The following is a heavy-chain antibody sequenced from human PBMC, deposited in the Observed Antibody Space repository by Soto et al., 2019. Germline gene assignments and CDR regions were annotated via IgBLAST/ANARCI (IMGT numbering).Heavy chain of an antibody. CDR1: GYTFTNYW. Sequence: GESLKISCKGSGYTFTNYWIGWVRQMPGKGPEWMGIIYPGDSDTRYSPSFQGQVTISADKSISTAYLQWSSLKASDTAMYYCARSYCSSTSCHPFDYWGQGTLVTVSS. D-gene: IGHD2-2*01. CDR3: ARSYCSSTSCHPFDY. J-gene: IGHJ4*02. CDR2: IYPGDSDT. V-gene: IGHV5-51*01.